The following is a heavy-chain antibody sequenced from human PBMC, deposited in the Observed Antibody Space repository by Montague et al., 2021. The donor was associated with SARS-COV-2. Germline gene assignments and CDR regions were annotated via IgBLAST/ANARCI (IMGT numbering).Heavy chain of an antibody. V-gene: IGHV4-59*01. Sequence: SETLSLTCTVSGGSISSYYWSWIRQPPGEGLEWIGYIYYSGSTNSXPSLKLRVTISVDTSKNQFSLKLSSVTAADTALYYCSRSTKLWLRLSDYYFDYWGQGTMVTVSS. CDR1: GGSISSYY. CDR3: SRSTKLWLRLSDYYFDY. CDR2: IYYSGST. D-gene: IGHD5-18*01. J-gene: IGHJ4*02.